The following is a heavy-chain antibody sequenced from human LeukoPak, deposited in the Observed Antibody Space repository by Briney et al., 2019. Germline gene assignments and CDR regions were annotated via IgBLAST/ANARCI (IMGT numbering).Heavy chain of an antibody. CDR1: GGSISSSSYY. CDR2: IYYSGST. Sequence: PSETLSLTCTVSGGSISSSSYYWGWIRQPPGKGLEWIGSIYYSGSTYYNPSLKSQVTISVDTSKNQFSLKLSSVTAADTAVYYCARDPAMVFFDYWGQGTLVTVSS. J-gene: IGHJ4*02. D-gene: IGHD5-18*01. V-gene: IGHV4-39*02. CDR3: ARDPAMVFFDY.